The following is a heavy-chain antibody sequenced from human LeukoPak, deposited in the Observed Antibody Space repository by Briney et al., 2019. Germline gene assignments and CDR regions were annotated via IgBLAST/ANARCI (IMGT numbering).Heavy chain of an antibody. V-gene: IGHV3-23*01. CDR2: FRGIDTIT. Sequence: GGSLRLSCAASGFTFSSYALTWVRQAPGKGLEWVSSFRGIDTITCYADSVKGRFTISGDNSKNTLYLQMNSLRAEDTAVYYCAKVERYCSSTSCYQFYYYYGMDVWGQGTTVTVSS. J-gene: IGHJ6*02. CDR1: GFTFSSYA. D-gene: IGHD2-2*01. CDR3: AKVERYCSSTSCYQFYYYYGMDV.